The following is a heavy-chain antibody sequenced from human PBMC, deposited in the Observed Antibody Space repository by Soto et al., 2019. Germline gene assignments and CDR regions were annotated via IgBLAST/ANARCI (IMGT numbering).Heavy chain of an antibody. J-gene: IGHJ5*02. Sequence: QVQLVESGGGVVQPGRSLRLSCAASGFTFSSYGMHWVRQAPGKGLEWVAVISYDGSNKYYADSVKGRFTISRDNSKNTLYLQMNSLRAEDTAVYYCAKDMITMVSPFDPWGQGTLVTVSS. CDR1: GFTFSSYG. CDR2: ISYDGSNK. D-gene: IGHD3-10*01. V-gene: IGHV3-30*18. CDR3: AKDMITMVSPFDP.